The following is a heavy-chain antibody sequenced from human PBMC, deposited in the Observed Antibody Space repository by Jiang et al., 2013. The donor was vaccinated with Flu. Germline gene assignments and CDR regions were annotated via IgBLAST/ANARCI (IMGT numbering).Heavy chain of an antibody. D-gene: IGHD3-10*01. CDR3: ARFGSRGVDY. V-gene: IGHV4-59*11. CDR1: GGSISSHY. J-gene: IGHJ4*02. Sequence: LLKPSETLSLTCSVSGGSISSHYWSWIRQPPGKGLEWIGYLHYSGSTTYSPSLKSRVAMSADTSKNQFSLNLNSVTAADTAVYYCARFGSRGVDYWGRGILVTVSS. CDR2: LHYSGST.